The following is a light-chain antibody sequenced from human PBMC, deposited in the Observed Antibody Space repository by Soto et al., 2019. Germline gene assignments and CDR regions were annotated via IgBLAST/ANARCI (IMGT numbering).Light chain of an antibody. V-gene: IGKV3-20*01. CDR1: QTISGNY. Sequence: ETVLTQSPGTLSLSPGEGASLSCRASQTISGNYLGWYKQKPGQAPRLVIYDASKRATGIPDRFSGSGSGTDFTLTITRLEPEDFAVYYCHQYGNPPNSFGQGTKLEIK. CDR3: HQYGNPPNS. CDR2: DAS. J-gene: IGKJ2*03.